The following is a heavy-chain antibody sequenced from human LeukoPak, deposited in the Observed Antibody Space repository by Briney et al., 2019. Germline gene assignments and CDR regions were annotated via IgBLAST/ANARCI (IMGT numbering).Heavy chain of an antibody. CDR3: ARTGDSSSWYEYREYYFDY. CDR2: IGSSGSTI. Sequence: GGSLRLSCAASGFTFSSYEMNWVRQAPGKGLEWVSYIGSSGSTIYYADSVKGRFTISRDNAKNSLYLQMNSLRAEDTALYYCARTGDSSSWYEYREYYFDYWGQGTLVTVSS. D-gene: IGHD6-13*01. J-gene: IGHJ4*02. CDR1: GFTFSSYE. V-gene: IGHV3-48*03.